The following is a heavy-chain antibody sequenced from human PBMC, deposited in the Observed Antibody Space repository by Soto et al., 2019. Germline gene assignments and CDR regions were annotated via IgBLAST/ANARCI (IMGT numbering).Heavy chain of an antibody. CDR1: GGTFGSYA. J-gene: IGHJ6*02. CDR3: ARSQGSSTSLEIYYYYYYGMDV. CDR2: IIPIPGTA. V-gene: IGHV1-69*01. D-gene: IGHD2-2*01. Sequence: QVQLVQSGAEVKKPGSSVKVSCKASGGTFGSYAISWVRQAPGQGLEWMGGIIPIPGTANYAQKFQGRVTIAADESKSTCYMELSSLRSEDTAVYYCARSQGSSTSLEIYYYYYYGMDVWGQGTTVTVSS.